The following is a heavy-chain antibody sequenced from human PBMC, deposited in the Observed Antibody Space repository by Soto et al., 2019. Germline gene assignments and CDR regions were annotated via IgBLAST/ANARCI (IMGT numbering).Heavy chain of an antibody. CDR2: IYPGDYDT. CDR3: ARRAGYSDYERLDV. CDR1: GYSFTSYW. Sequence: HGESLKISCKGSGYSFTSYWIGWVRQMPGKGLEWMGIIYPGDYDTKYSPSFQGHVTISADRSISTAYLEWSSLKASDTAMYYCARRAGYSDYERLDVWGQGTTVTVSS. V-gene: IGHV5-51*01. D-gene: IGHD4-17*01. J-gene: IGHJ6*02.